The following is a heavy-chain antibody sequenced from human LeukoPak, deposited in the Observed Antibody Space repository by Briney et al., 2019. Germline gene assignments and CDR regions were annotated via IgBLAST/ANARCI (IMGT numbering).Heavy chain of an antibody. CDR3: AKKVITYYYGMDV. CDR2: IYSGGST. V-gene: IGHV3-53*01. D-gene: IGHD2-21*01. CDR1: GFTFSSNY. J-gene: IGHJ6*02. Sequence: GGSLRLSCAASGFTFSSNYMSWVRQAPGKGLEWVSVIYSGGSTYYADSVKGRFTISRDNSKNTLYLQMSGLRAEDTAVYYCAKKVITYYYGMDVWGQGTTVTVSS.